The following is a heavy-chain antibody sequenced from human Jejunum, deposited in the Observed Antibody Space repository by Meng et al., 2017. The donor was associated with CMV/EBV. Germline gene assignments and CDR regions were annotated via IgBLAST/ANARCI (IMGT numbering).Heavy chain of an antibody. CDR2: IRYDGGER. Sequence: SCAASGFKFKDYWMDWVRQAPGRGLEWVAKIRYDGGERYYVNSVEGRFFIYRDNARNTLYLQMNSLRGDDSAIYYCTRALDYWGQGTPVTVSS. V-gene: IGHV3-7*04. CDR3: TRALDY. J-gene: IGHJ4*02. CDR1: GFKFKDYW.